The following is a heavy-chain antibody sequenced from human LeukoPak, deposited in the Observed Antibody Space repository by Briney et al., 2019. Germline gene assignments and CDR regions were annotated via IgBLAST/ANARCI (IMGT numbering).Heavy chain of an antibody. Sequence: GASVKVSCKASGYTFTGYYMHWVRQAPGQGLEWMGWINPNSGGTNYAQKFQGRVTMTRDTSISTAYMELSRLRSDDTAVYYCARAFGYSSGWYFSWFDPWGQGTLVTVSS. J-gene: IGHJ5*02. V-gene: IGHV1-2*02. CDR1: GYTFTGYY. CDR3: ARAFGYSSGWYFSWFDP. D-gene: IGHD6-19*01. CDR2: INPNSGGT.